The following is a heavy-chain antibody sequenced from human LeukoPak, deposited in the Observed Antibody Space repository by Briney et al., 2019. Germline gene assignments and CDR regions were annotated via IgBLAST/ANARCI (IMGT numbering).Heavy chain of an antibody. CDR3: AKAVREQWLILSDAFDI. D-gene: IGHD6-19*01. V-gene: IGHV3-23*01. CDR2: ISGSGGST. J-gene: IGHJ3*02. CDR1: GFTFSSYA. Sequence: PGGSLRLSCAASGFTFSSYAMSWVRQAPGKGLEWVSAISGSGGSTYYADSVKGRFTISRDNSKNTLYLQMNSLRAEDTAVYYCAKAVREQWLILSDAFDIWGQGTMVTVSS.